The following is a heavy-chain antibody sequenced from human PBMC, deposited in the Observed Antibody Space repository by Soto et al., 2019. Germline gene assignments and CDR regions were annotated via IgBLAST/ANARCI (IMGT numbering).Heavy chain of an antibody. CDR1: GFTLSNYG. CDR2: ISDAGTNK. D-gene: IGHD2-2*01. J-gene: IGHJ3*01. CDR3: AQEYIGSSTVFDF. Sequence: GGSLRLSCAVYGFTLSNYGMHWVRQAPGKGLEWVALISDAGTNKYFVDSVKGRSTVSRDNSRNMVYLQMNRLRAEDTAVYYCAQEYIGSSTVFDFCGQGTLVTVSS. V-gene: IGHV3-30*18.